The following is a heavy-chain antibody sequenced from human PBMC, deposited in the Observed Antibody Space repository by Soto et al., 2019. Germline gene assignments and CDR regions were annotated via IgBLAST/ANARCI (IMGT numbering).Heavy chain of an antibody. V-gene: IGHV3-21*01. D-gene: IGHD2-15*01. CDR2: ISSSSSYI. CDR3: ARDGDVVVVAATRPDAFDI. J-gene: IGHJ3*02. Sequence: PGGSLRLSCAASGFTFSSYSMNWVRQAPGKGLEWVSSISSSSSYIYYADSVKGRFTISRDNAKNSLYLQMNSLRAEDTAVYYCARDGDVVVVAATRPDAFDIWGQGTMVTVSS. CDR1: GFTFSSYS.